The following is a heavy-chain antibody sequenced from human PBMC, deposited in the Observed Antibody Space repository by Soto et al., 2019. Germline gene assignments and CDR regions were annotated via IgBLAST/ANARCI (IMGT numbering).Heavy chain of an antibody. CDR3: AKEGDTSMAYYFDS. J-gene: IGHJ4*02. Sequence: GGSLRLSCVVSGFTFSSYGMHWVRQAPGKGLEWMTVISYDGFNKKYADSVKGRFTISRDNSKNTLYLQMDSLRPEDTAVYHCAKEGDTSMAYYFDSWGQGTPVTVSS. D-gene: IGHD5-18*01. V-gene: IGHV3-30*18. CDR2: ISYDGFNK. CDR1: GFTFSSYG.